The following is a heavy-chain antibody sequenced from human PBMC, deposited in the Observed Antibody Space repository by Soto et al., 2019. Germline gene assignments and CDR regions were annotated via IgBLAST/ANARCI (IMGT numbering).Heavy chain of an antibody. D-gene: IGHD4-4*01. CDR2: IIPIFGTA. Sequence: QVQLVQSGAEVKKPGSSVKVSCKASGGTFSSYAISWVRQAPGQGLEWMGGIIPIFGTANYAQKFQGRVTITADESTSTAYMELSSLRSEDTAVYYCAMPGHQRDHTVTTLNWFDPWGQGTLVTVSS. J-gene: IGHJ5*02. CDR1: GGTFSSYA. CDR3: AMPGHQRDHTVTTLNWFDP. V-gene: IGHV1-69*12.